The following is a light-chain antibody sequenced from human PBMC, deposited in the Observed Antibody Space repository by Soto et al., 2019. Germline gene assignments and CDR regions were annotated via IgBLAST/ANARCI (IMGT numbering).Light chain of an antibody. CDR1: QTISRW. CDR2: TAS. V-gene: IGKV1-5*01. J-gene: IGKJ1*01. Sequence: DIQMTQSPSTLSASVGDTVTTTCRASQTISRWLAWYQQKPGNAPLLLIYTASTLESGVPSRFSASGSGTEFTLTISSLHPDDFATYYCQEYNNYWTFGQGTKVDI. CDR3: QEYNNYWT.